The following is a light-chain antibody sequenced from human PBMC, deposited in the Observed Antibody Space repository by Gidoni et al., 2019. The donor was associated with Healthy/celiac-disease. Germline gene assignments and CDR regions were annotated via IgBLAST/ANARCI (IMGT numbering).Light chain of an antibody. CDR2: DAS. Sequence: EFVLTQSPATLSLSPGERATLSCRASQSVSSYLAWYQQKPGQAPRLLIYDASNRATGIPARFSGSGAGTDFTLTISSLEPEDFAVYYCQQRSNWPPLTFXPXTKVDIK. CDR3: QQRSNWPPLT. CDR1: QSVSSY. J-gene: IGKJ3*01. V-gene: IGKV3-11*01.